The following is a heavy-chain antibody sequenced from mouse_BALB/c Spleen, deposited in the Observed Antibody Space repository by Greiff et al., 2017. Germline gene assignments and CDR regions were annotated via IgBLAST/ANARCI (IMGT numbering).Heavy chain of an antibody. D-gene: IGHD3-2*01. J-gene: IGHJ4*01. CDR1: GYTFTSYW. CDR3: ARTARATLYYYAMDY. CDR2: INPSTGYT. Sequence: VQLQQSGAELAKPGASVKMSCKASGYTFTSYWMHWVKQRPGQGLEWIGYINPSTGYTEYNQKFKDKATLTADKSSSTAYMQLSSLTSEDSAVYYCARTARATLYYYAMDYWGQGTSVTVSS. V-gene: IGHV1-7*01.